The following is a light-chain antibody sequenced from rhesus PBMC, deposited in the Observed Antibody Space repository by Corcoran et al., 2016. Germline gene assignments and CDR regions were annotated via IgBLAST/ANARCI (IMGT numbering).Light chain of an antibody. V-gene: IGKV3-24*04. CDR3: QQSSNLYS. Sequence: ETVVTQSPATLSLSPGERATLSCRASQSVGSYLACYQQKPGQTPRPLNYGASSRANGIPDRFSGSGSGTDFTLTISSLEPEDVGLYYCQQSSNLYSFGQGTKVEIK. CDR1: QSVGSY. CDR2: GAS. J-gene: IGKJ2*01.